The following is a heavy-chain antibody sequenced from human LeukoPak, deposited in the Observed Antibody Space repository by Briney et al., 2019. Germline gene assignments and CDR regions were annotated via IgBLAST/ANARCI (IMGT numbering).Heavy chain of an antibody. CDR2: INPNSGGT. D-gene: IGHD6-19*01. CDR1: AYTFTGYY. V-gene: IGHV1-2*02. Sequence: ASVKVSCKASAYTFTGYYLHWVRQAPGQGLEWMGWINPNSGGTNYAQKFQGRVTMTRDTSISTAYMELSRLRSDDTAVYYCARDLSSGWEYFDYWGQGTLVTVSS. CDR3: ARDLSSGWEYFDY. J-gene: IGHJ4*02.